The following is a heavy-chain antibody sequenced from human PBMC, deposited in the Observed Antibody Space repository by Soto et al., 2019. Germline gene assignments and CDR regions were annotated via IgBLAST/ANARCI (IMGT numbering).Heavy chain of an antibody. CDR1: GFSLSGFA. D-gene: IGHD2-2*01. CDR2: ISGTGGDT. V-gene: IGHV3-23*01. J-gene: IGHJ6*02. CDR3: ARDPSIVLVPAATYYYYYYGMDV. Sequence: WGSLRLSCAASGFSLSGFALSWVRQAPGRGLDWVSTISGTGGDTFYADSVKGRFTISRDNAKNSLYLQMNSLRAEDTAVYYCARDPSIVLVPAATYYYYYYGMDVWGQGTTVTVSS.